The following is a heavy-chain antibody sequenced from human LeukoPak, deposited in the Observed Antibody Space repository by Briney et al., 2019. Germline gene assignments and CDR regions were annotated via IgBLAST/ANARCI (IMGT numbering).Heavy chain of an antibody. J-gene: IGHJ3*02. Sequence: ESGPTLVKPTQTLTLTCTFSGFSLRASGVGVGWIRQPPGEALEWLALIYWNDDTRYSPSLNSRLTITKDTSRNQVVLTMTNMDPVDTATYYCAHEKGGSCSSTSCLDAFDIWGQGTMVTVSS. D-gene: IGHD2-2*01. CDR3: AHEKGGSCSSTSCLDAFDI. V-gene: IGHV2-5*01. CDR2: IYWNDDT. CDR1: GFSLRASGVG.